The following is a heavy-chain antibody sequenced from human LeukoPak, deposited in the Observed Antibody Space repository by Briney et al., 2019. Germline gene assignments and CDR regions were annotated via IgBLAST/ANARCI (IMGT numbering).Heavy chain of an antibody. CDR2: INPNSGGT. J-gene: IGHJ4*02. V-gene: IGHV1-2*02. CDR1: VYTFTGYY. D-gene: IGHD1-1*01. Sequence: ASVKVSCKASVYTFTGYYMHWVRQAPGQGLEWMGWINPNSGGTNYAQKFQGRVTMTRDTSTSTVYMELSSLRSEDTAVYYCARGPRGYTFDYWGQGTLVTVSS. CDR3: ARGPRGYTFDY.